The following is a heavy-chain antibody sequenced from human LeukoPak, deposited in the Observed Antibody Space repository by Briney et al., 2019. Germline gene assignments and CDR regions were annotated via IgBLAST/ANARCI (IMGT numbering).Heavy chain of an antibody. CDR3: ARGAPPVAGINWFDP. CDR2: FSYSGST. CDR1: GDSFSGYY. J-gene: IGHJ5*02. Sequence: PSETLSLTCTVSGDSFSGYYWSWIRQPPGKGLEWIGCFSYSGSTNYSPSLKSRVTISVDTSKNQFSLKVSPVTAADTAVYYCARGAPPVAGINWFDPWGQGTLVTVSS. D-gene: IGHD6-19*01. V-gene: IGHV4-59*08.